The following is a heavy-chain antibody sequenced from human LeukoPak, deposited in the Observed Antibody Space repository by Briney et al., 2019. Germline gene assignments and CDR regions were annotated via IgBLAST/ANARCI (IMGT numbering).Heavy chain of an antibody. Sequence: SETLSLTCTVSGGSISSYYWSWIRQPPGKGLEWIGEINHSGSTNYNPSLKSRVTISVDTSKNQFSLKLSSVTAADTAVYYCARDRVWGYCTSTSCRRSFDYWGQGTLVTVSS. CDR1: GGSISSYY. D-gene: IGHD2-2*01. CDR3: ARDRVWGYCTSTSCRRSFDY. J-gene: IGHJ4*02. V-gene: IGHV4-59*01. CDR2: INHSGST.